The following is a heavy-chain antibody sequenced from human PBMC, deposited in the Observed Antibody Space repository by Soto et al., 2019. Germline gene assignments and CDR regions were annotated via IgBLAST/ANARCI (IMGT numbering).Heavy chain of an antibody. Sequence: QVHLVQSGAEVKSPGTSVKLSCQTSGYTFTDYYIHWVRQAPGQGLEYMGIINPSTDAQKVQGRVTRTSDTSTSTVYMELSSLRSEDTAVYYCARLSRISFIVDWGQGNLVTVSS. CDR2: INPST. V-gene: IGHV1-46*01. CDR1: GYTFTDYY. J-gene: IGHJ1*01. CDR3: ARLSRISFIVD. D-gene: IGHD2-21*01.